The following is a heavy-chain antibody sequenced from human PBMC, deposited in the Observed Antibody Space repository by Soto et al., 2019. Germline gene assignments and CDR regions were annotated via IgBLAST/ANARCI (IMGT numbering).Heavy chain of an antibody. CDR3: ARGAFCGGAPGCRDMYV. CDR1: GYNFISHS. J-gene: IGHJ6*02. Sequence: QIQMVQSGGEVKKPGASVRVSCKTSGYNFISHSITWVRQAPGQGLEWMGRISAYNGNTNHAQKFQGRLTMTTDTSTSTAYMELRSLRSDDTAVYYCARGAFCGGAPGCRDMYVWGQGTTVTVSS. D-gene: IGHD2-21*01. V-gene: IGHV1-18*01. CDR2: ISAYNGNT.